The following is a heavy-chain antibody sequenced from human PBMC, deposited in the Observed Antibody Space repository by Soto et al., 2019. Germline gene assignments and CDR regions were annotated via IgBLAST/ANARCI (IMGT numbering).Heavy chain of an antibody. Sequence: QITLKESGPTLVKPTQTLTLTCTFSGFSVSTSGVGVAWIRQSPGKALEWLALIYWDNDKRYSPFLQSRVTITKDTSKNQVVLTMTNMDPVDTAIYYCAHKGGRGAGMDVWGQGTTVTVSS. CDR2: IYWDNDK. CDR1: GFSVSTSGVG. V-gene: IGHV2-5*02. CDR3: AHKGGRGAGMDV. J-gene: IGHJ6*02. D-gene: IGHD2-15*01.